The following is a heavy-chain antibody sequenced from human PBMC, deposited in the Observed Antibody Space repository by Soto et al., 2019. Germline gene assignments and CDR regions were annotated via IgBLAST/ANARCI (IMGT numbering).Heavy chain of an antibody. CDR3: ARGGSTGWFYFDF. D-gene: IGHD6-19*01. J-gene: IGHJ4*02. CDR1: GFTFKACA. CDR2: TPGSGGSS. V-gene: IGHV3-23*01. Sequence: GSLRLSCAASGFTFKACAMNWGRKAPGKGLEWVASTPGSGGSSYYADSVKGRFTISRDNSKNTLYLDLNSLKAEDTAMYYCARGGSTGWFYFDFWGQGTQVTVS.